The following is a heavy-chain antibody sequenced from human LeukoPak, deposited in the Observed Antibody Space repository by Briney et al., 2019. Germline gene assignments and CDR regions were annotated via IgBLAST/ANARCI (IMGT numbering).Heavy chain of an antibody. CDR2: INPNSGGT. J-gene: IGHJ4*02. Sequence: GASVKVSCKASGYTFSGYYIHWVRQAPGEGLEWMGRINPNSGGTNDAQKFQGRVTMTWDASISTAYMELSSLRSEDTAVYYCARGGEWLLPFDYWGQGTLVTVSS. D-gene: IGHD3-22*01. CDR3: ARGGEWLLPFDY. CDR1: GYTFSGYY. V-gene: IGHV1-2*06.